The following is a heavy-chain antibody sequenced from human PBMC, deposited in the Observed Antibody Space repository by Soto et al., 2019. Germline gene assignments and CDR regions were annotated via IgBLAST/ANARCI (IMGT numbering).Heavy chain of an antibody. CDR2: INPNSGGT. J-gene: IGHJ4*02. CDR3: ARGGPPESSSSRWALVDY. CDR1: GYTFTGYY. Sequence: QVQLVQSGAEVKKPGASVKVSCKASGYTFTGYYMHWVRQAPGQGLEWMGWINPNSGGTNYAQKFQGWVTMTRDTSISTAYMELSRLRSDDAAVYYCARGGPPESSSSRWALVDYWGQGTLVTVSS. V-gene: IGHV1-2*04. D-gene: IGHD6-6*01.